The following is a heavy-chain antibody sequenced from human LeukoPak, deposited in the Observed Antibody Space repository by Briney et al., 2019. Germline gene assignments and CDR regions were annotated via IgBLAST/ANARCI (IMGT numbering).Heavy chain of an antibody. J-gene: IGHJ5*02. CDR3: ARAGLLCSGGSCYQNWFDP. Sequence: SETLSLTCTVSGGSISGYYWSWIRQPPGKGLELIGYIYYSGSTNYNPSLKSRVTMSVDTSKNQFSLKLSAVTAADTAVYYCARAGLLCSGGSCYQNWFDPWGQGTLVTVSS. CDR2: IYYSGST. V-gene: IGHV4-59*01. CDR1: GGSISGYY. D-gene: IGHD2-15*01.